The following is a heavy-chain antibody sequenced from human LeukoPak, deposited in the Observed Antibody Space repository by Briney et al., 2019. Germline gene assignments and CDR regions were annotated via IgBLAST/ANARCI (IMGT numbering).Heavy chain of an antibody. J-gene: IGHJ6*03. Sequence: ASVKVSCKASGYTFTSYGISWVRQATGQGLEWMGWMNPNSGNTGYAQKFQGRVTMTRNTSISTAYMELSSLRSEDTAVYYCASNSRLWFGESTQHYYYYYMDVWGKGTTVTISS. D-gene: IGHD3-10*01. CDR2: MNPNSGNT. V-gene: IGHV1-8*02. CDR3: ASNSRLWFGESTQHYYYYYMDV. CDR1: GYTFTSYG.